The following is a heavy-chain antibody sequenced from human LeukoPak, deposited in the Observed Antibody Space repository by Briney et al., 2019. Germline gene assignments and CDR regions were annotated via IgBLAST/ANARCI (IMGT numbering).Heavy chain of an antibody. CDR3: AKSSTIGGGYYNYYYYGMDV. Sequence: GGSLRLSCAASGFTFSSYSMNWVRQAPGKGLEWVAFIRYDGSNKYYADSVKGRFTISRDNSKNTLYLQMNSLRAEDTAVYYCAKSSTIGGGYYNYYYYGMDVWGQGTPVTVSS. CDR1: GFTFSSYS. J-gene: IGHJ6*02. D-gene: IGHD1-26*01. CDR2: IRYDGSNK. V-gene: IGHV3-30*02.